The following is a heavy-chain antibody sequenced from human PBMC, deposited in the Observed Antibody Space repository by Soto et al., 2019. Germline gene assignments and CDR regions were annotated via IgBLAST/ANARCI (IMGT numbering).Heavy chain of an antibody. CDR3: ARDLDYDFWSGYRLADAFDI. D-gene: IGHD3-3*01. CDR2: IWYDGSNK. V-gene: IGHV3-33*01. CDR1: GFTFSSYG. J-gene: IGHJ3*02. Sequence: QVQLVESGGGVVQPGRSLRLSCAASGFTFSSYGMHWVRQAPGKGLEWVAVIWYDGSNKYYADSVKGRFTISRDNSKNTLYLQMNSLRAEDTAVYYCARDLDYDFWSGYRLADAFDIWGQGTMVTVSS.